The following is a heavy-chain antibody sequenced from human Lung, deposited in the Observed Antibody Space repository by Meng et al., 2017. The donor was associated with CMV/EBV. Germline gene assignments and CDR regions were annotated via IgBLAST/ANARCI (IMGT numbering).Heavy chain of an antibody. V-gene: IGHV3-30*04. CDR2: ISYDGSNK. CDR3: ARAASITMIVVVITPAGDAFDT. CDR1: GFTFSSYA. Sequence: GGSLRLXXAASGFTFSSYAMHWVRQAPGKGLEWVAVISYDGSNKYYADSVKGRFTISRDNSKNTLYLQMNSLRAEDTAVYYCARAASITMIVVVITPAGDAFDTWGQGTMVTVSS. J-gene: IGHJ3*02. D-gene: IGHD3-22*01.